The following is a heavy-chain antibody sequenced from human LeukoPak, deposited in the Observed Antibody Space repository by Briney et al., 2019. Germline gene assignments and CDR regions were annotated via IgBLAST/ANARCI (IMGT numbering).Heavy chain of an antibody. CDR1: GFTFSSYE. CDR2: ISSSGSTI. CDR3: ASIPLSYDYVWGSYRYDY. Sequence: PGGSLRLSCAASGFTFSSYEMNWVRQAPGKGLEWVLYISSSGSTIYYADSVKGRFTISRDNAKNSLYLQMNSLRAEDTAVYYCASIPLSYDYVWGSYRYDYWGQGTLVTVSS. D-gene: IGHD3-16*02. V-gene: IGHV3-48*03. J-gene: IGHJ4*02.